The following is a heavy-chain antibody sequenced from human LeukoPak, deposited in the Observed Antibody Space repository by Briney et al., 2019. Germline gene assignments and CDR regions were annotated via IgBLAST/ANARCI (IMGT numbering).Heavy chain of an antibody. CDR2: TNLHGTTV. D-gene: IGHD3-16*01. CDR1: GLSFSNYW. J-gene: IGHJ4*02. V-gene: IGHV3-74*01. CDR3: ASAYTYVRLGDH. Sequence: GGSLRLSCAVSGLSFSNYWMHWVRQAPGKGLVWVARTNLHGTTVDYADSVKGRFTIPRDNAKNILFLRMNSLRAEDTAVYYCASAYTYVRLGDHWGQGTLVTVSS.